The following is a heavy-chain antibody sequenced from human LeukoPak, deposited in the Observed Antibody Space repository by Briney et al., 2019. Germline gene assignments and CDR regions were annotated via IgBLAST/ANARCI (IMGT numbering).Heavy chain of an antibody. CDR2: IKSKTDGGTT. D-gene: IGHD3-22*01. V-gene: IGHV3-15*01. CDR1: GFTFSNAW. J-gene: IGHJ4*02. Sequence: PGGSLRLSCAASGFTFSNAWMSWVRQAPGKGLEWVGLIKSKTDGGTTDYAAPVKGRFTISRDDSNNTLYLQMNSLKTEDTAVYYCTTDYYYDSSGYYYGKGYFDYWGQGTLVTVSS. CDR3: TTDYYYDSSGYYYGKGYFDY.